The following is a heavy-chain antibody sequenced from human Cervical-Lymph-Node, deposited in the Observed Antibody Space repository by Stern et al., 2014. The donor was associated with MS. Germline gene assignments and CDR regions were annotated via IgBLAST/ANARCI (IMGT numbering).Heavy chain of an antibody. J-gene: IGHJ6*02. CDR3: TRVGLVPGVTYAMDV. CDR2: ISNYNMMA. V-gene: IGHV1-18*01. CDR1: GYTFTSHS. D-gene: IGHD2-2*01. Sequence: QVQLVQSGGEVRKPGASVKVSCKASGYTFTSHSVSWVRQAPGQGLEWVGWISNYNMMANYAQKFLGRVTMTTDTSTNTAYMELKSLRSEDTAVYFCTRVGLVPGVTYAMDVWGQGTTVTVSS.